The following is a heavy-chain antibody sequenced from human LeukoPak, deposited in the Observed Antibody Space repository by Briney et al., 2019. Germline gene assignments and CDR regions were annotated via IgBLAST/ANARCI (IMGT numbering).Heavy chain of an antibody. V-gene: IGHV1-2*02. J-gene: IGHJ5*02. CDR3: ARDLGYSSMTNWFDA. D-gene: IGHD6-13*01. CDR2: INPNSGGT. CDR1: GYTFTGHY. Sequence: GASVKVSCKASGYTFTGHYMHWVRQAPGQGLEWMGWINPNSGGTNYAQKFQGRVTMTRDTSISTAYMELSRLRSDDTAVYYCARDLGYSSMTNWFDAWGQGTLVTVSS.